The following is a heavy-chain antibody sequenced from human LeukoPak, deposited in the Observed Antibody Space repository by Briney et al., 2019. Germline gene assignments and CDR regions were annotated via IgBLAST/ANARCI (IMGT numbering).Heavy chain of an antibody. CDR1: GLTFSTYT. CDR2: ISSNSRYI. CDR3: ARAQQLVLYYFDY. Sequence: GGSLRLSCAASGLTFSTYTMNWVRQAPGKGLEWVSSISSNSRYIYYADSVKGRFTISRDNAKNSLYLQMTSLTAEDTAMYYCARAQQLVLYYFDYWGQGTLVTVSS. J-gene: IGHJ4*02. D-gene: IGHD6-13*01. V-gene: IGHV3-21*01.